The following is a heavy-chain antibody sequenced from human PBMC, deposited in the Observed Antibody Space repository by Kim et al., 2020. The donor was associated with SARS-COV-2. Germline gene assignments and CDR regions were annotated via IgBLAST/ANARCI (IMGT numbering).Heavy chain of an antibody. CDR2: IYYSVST. D-gene: IGHD6-13*01. CDR1: AGSISSYY. Sequence: SETLSLTCTVSAGSISSYYWSWIRQPPWKGLEWIGYIYYSVSTNYNPSLKSRVTISVDTSKNQFSLKLSSVTAADTAVYYCARIRGRHPVTSSSWYSQYYGMDVWGQGTTVTVSS. CDR3: ARIRGRHPVTSSSWYSQYYGMDV. V-gene: IGHV4-59*08. J-gene: IGHJ6*02.